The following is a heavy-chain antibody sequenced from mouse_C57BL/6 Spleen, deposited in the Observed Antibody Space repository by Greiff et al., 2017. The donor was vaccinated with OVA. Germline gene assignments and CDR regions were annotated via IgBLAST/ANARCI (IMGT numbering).Heavy chain of an antibody. V-gene: IGHV3-6*01. D-gene: IGHD2-4*01. CDR1: GYSITSGYY. J-gene: IGHJ3*01. Sequence: ESGPGLVKPSQSLSLTCSVTGYSITSGYYWNWIRQFPGNKLEWMGYISYDGSNNYNPSLKNRISITRDTSKNQFFLKLNSVTTEDTATYYCARGYDYEVAYWGQGTLVTVSA. CDR3: ARGYDYEVAY. CDR2: ISYDGSN.